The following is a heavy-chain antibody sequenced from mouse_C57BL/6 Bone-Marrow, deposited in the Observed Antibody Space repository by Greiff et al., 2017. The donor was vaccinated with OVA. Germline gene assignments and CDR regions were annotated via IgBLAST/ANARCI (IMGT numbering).Heavy chain of an antibody. Sequence: EVKLVESGGGLVQPKGSLKLSCAASGFSFNTYAMNWVRQAPGKGLEWVARIRSKSNNYATYYADSVKDRFTISRDDSESMLYLQMNNLKTEDTAMYYCVRHWYYDYGFAYWGQGTLVTVSA. D-gene: IGHD2-4*01. CDR1: GFSFNTYA. V-gene: IGHV10-1*01. CDR2: IRSKSNNYAT. CDR3: VRHWYYDYGFAY. J-gene: IGHJ3*01.